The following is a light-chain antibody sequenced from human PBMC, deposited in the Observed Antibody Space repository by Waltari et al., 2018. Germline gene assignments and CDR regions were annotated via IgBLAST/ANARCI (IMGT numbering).Light chain of an antibody. CDR1: TSDIGSYNL. J-gene: IGLJ3*02. V-gene: IGLV2-23*02. CDR2: EVN. CDR3: CSYGGASLRV. Sequence: QSALTQPASVSGSPGQSITISCTATTSDIGSYNLVPWYQQHPGEVPKLIIYEVNKRPSGVSNRFSGSKSGNTASLTISGLQPEDEADYYCCSYGGASLRVFGGGTKVTVL.